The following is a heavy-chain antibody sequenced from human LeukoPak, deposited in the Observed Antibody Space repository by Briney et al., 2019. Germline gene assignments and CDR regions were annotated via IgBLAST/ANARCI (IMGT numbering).Heavy chain of an antibody. CDR3: AREPNDYYGSGSYYKDYYYYGMDV. J-gene: IGHJ6*02. Sequence: ASVKVSCKASGGTFSSYAISWVRQAPGQGLEWMGRIIPILGIANYAQKFQGRVTITADKSTSTAYMELSSLRSEDTAVYYCAREPNDYYGSGSYYKDYYYYGMDVWGQGTTVTVSS. V-gene: IGHV1-69*04. D-gene: IGHD3-10*01. CDR1: GGTFSSYA. CDR2: IIPILGIA.